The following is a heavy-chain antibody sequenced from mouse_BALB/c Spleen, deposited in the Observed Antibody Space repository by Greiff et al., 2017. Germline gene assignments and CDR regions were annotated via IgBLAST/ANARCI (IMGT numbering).Heavy chain of an antibody. J-gene: IGHJ2*01. CDR1: GFTFSSYW. D-gene: IGHD1-1*01. Sequence: EVKLMESGGGLVQPGGSMKLSCVASGFTFSSYWMSWVRQSPEKGLEWVAEIRLKSDNYATHYAESVKGKFTISRDDSKSRLYLQMNSLRAEDTGIYYCTGSFDYWGQGTTLTVSS. CDR3: TGSFDY. V-gene: IGHV6-6*02. CDR2: IRLKSDNYAT.